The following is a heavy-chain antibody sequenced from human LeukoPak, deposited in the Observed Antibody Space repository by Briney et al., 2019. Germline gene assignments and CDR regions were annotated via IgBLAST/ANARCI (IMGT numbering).Heavy chain of an antibody. J-gene: IGHJ3*02. D-gene: IGHD3-22*01. CDR1: GGTFSSYA. CDR2: ISAYNGNT. V-gene: IGHV1-18*01. CDR3: ARDLGITMIVDDAFDI. Sequence: ASVKVSCKASGGTFSSYAISWVRQAPGQGLEWMGWISAYNGNTNYAQKLQGRVTMTTDTSTSTAYMELRSLRSDDTAVYYCARDLGITMIVDDAFDIWGQGPMVTVSS.